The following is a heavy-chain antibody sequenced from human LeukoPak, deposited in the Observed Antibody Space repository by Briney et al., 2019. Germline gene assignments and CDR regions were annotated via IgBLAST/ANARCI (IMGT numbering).Heavy chain of an antibody. D-gene: IGHD3-22*01. J-gene: IGHJ5*02. Sequence: ASVKVSCKASGYTFTSYGISWVRQAPGQGLEWMGWISAYNGNTNYAQKLQGRVTMTTDTSTSTAYMELRSLRSDDTAVYYCARDSPYDSSGYYSRSLSYNWFDPWGQGTLVTVSS. CDR2: ISAYNGNT. V-gene: IGHV1-18*01. CDR1: GYTFTSYG. CDR3: ARDSPYDSSGYYSRSLSYNWFDP.